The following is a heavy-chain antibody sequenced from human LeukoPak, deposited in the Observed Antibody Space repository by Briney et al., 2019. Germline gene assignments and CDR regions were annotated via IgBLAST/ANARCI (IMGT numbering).Heavy chain of an antibody. CDR3: AKGDGGSCSSSSCSTYFDY. Sequence: GGSLRLSCAASGFTFSTYAMNWVRQAPGKGLEWVSAISGGGEATYNADSVKGRFIISRDNSKNTLYLQMKGLRAEDTAIYYCAKGDGGSCSSSSCSTYFDYWGQGTLVTVSS. CDR1: GFTFSTYA. J-gene: IGHJ4*02. CDR2: ISGGGEAT. V-gene: IGHV3-23*01. D-gene: IGHD2-15*01.